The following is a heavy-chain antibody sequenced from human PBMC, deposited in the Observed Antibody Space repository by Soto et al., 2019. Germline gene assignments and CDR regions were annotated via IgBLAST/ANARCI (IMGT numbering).Heavy chain of an antibody. J-gene: IGHJ1*01. CDR2: IYYSGST. V-gene: IGHV4-59*08. CDR3: ARYQQYFEH. Sequence: PSETLSLTCTVSGGSISSYYWSWIRQPPGKGLEWIGYIYYSGSTNYNPSLKSRVTISVDTSKNQFSLKLTSVTAADTAVYYCARYQQYFEHWGRGTLVTVSS. CDR1: GGSISSYY.